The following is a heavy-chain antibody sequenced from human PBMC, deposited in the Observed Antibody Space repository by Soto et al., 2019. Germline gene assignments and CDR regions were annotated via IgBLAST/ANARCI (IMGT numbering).Heavy chain of an antibody. V-gene: IGHV1-18*01. D-gene: IGHD2-15*01. J-gene: IGHJ4*02. CDR2: ISAYNGNT. CDR1: GYTFTSYG. Sequence: GASVKVSCKASGYTFTSYGISWVRQAPGQGLEWMGWISAYNGNTNYAQKLQGRVTMTTDTSTSTAYMELRSLRSDDTAVYYCATVSSPQYCSGGSCYDYWGQGTLVTVSS. CDR3: ATVSSPQYCSGGSCYDY.